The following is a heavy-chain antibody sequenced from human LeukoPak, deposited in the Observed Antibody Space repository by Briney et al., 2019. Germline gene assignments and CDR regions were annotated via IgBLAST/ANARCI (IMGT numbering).Heavy chain of an antibody. V-gene: IGHV1-8*01. CDR3: VKGLGGGSNRNYMDV. Sequence: ASVRVSCKASGYSFTSYDFHWVRQATGRGLEWMGWMNPYSGKTGFAQNLQGRVSMTSDNSINTAYMELASLTSEDTAIYYCVKGLGGGSNRNYMDVWGRGTTVTVSS. D-gene: IGHD4-23*01. J-gene: IGHJ6*03. CDR1: GYSFTSYD. CDR2: MNPYSGKT.